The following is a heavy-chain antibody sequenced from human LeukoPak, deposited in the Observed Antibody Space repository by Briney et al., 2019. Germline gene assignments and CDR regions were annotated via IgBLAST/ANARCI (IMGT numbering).Heavy chain of an antibody. CDR2: IYPGDSGT. D-gene: IGHD4-17*01. V-gene: IGHV5-51*01. Sequence: GDSLKISCKGSGFTFTNYWIGWVRQMPGKGLEWMGIIYPGDSGTRYSPSFQGQVTISADKSLSTAYLQWSSLKTSDTAMYYCARQPTTVTPIDFWGQGTLVTVSS. CDR1: GFTFTNYW. J-gene: IGHJ4*02. CDR3: ARQPTTVTPIDF.